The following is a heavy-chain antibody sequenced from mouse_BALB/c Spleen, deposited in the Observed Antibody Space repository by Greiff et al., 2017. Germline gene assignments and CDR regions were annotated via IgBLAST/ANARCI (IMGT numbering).Heavy chain of an antibody. CDR2: ISSGGSYT. CDR3: ARHPGNYNYFDY. CDR1: GFTFSSYG. V-gene: IGHV5-6*01. D-gene: IGHD2-1*01. J-gene: IGHJ2*01. Sequence: DVQLVESGGDLVKPGGSLKLSCAASGFTFSSYGMSWVRQTPDKRLEWVATISSGGSYTYYPDSVKGRFTISRDNAKNTLYLQMSSLKSEDTAMYYCARHPGNYNYFDYWGQGTTLTVSS.